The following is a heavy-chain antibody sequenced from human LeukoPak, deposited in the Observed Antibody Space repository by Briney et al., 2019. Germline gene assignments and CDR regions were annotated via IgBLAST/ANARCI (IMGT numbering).Heavy chain of an antibody. V-gene: IGHV3-7*01. CDR3: GRDRYYFDSSGYYSTDY. Sequence: GGSLRLSCAASGFIFSGYWMSWVRQAPGTGLEWVANIRHDGSEKYYVDSVKGRFTISRDNAKNSLYLQMNSLRAEDTAVYFCGRDRYYFDSSGYYSTDYWGQGTLVTVSS. CDR2: IRHDGSEK. CDR1: GFIFSGYW. D-gene: IGHD3-22*01. J-gene: IGHJ4*02.